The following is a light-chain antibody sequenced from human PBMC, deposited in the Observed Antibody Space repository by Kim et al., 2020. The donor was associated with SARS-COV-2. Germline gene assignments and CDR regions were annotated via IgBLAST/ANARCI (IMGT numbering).Light chain of an antibody. Sequence: RVTISCTGSSSNIGADYDVHWYQQRPGEPPKLLIYNDNNRRSGVPDRFSGSKSGTSASLAITGLRPEDEADYYCQSFDRSLSAWVFGGGTQLTVL. V-gene: IGLV1-40*01. CDR3: QSFDRSLSAWV. CDR2: NDN. CDR1: SSNIGADYD. J-gene: IGLJ3*02.